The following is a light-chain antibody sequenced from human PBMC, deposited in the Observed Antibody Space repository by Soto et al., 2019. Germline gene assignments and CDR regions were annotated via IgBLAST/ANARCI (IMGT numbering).Light chain of an antibody. CDR3: HQRSAWPLT. J-gene: IGKJ4*01. CDR1: QSVSSY. CDR2: DAS. V-gene: IGKV3-11*01. Sequence: EIVLTQSPATLSLSPGERATLSCRASQSVSSYLAWYQQKPGQAPRLLIYDASNRATGIPDRFSGGGSGTDFNLTISSLVSEDFAVYYCHQRSAWPLTFGGGTKLEIK.